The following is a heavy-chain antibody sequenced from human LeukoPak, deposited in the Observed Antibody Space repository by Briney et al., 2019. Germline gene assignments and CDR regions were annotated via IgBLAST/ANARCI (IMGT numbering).Heavy chain of an antibody. J-gene: IGHJ6*03. CDR2: IRHDGSSI. CDR3: AKTGFQWGEYFYYMDV. CDR1: GFTFSHSA. V-gene: IGHV3-30*02. D-gene: IGHD1-14*01. Sequence: PGRSLRLSCTASGFTFSHSAMHWVRQAPGKGLEWVAFIRHDGSSIYYADSVKGRFTISRDNSKNTLYLQMNSLIGGDTAVYYCAKTGFQWGEYFYYMDVWGKGTTVTVSS.